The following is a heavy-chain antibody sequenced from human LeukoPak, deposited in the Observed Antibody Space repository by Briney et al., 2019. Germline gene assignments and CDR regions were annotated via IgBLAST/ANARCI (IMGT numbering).Heavy chain of an antibody. Sequence: TTGGSLRLSCAASGFIFSNAWMTWVRQASGKGLEWVGRIKSKTDGGTIDYAAPVKGRFTISRDDSKNTLYLQMNSLKTEDTAVYYCTTDLDFVKNYDYIWGSYRMEKIDHWGQGTLVTVSS. CDR1: GFIFSNAW. D-gene: IGHD3-16*02. CDR3: TTDLDFVKNYDYIWGSYRMEKIDH. J-gene: IGHJ4*02. V-gene: IGHV3-15*01. CDR2: IKSKTDGGTI.